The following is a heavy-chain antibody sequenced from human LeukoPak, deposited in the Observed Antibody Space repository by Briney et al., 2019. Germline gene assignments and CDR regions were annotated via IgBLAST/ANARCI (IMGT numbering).Heavy chain of an antibody. J-gene: IGHJ6*03. CDR1: GFAFSDYY. CDR3: ARGYYYVDV. CDR2: ISTSGSTI. Sequence: GGSLRLSCAASGFAFSDYYMSWIRQAPGKGLEWISYISTSGSTINDADSVRGRFTVSRDNAKNSLYLPMNSLRAEDTAVYYCARGYYYVDVWGTGTTVTVSS. V-gene: IGHV3-11*04.